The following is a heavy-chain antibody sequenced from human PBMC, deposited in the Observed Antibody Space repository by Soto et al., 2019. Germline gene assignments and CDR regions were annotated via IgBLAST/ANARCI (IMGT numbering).Heavy chain of an antibody. J-gene: IGHJ4*02. D-gene: IGHD2-21*02. CDR2: IYHGGST. CDR3: ARDERDDSALRY. CDR1: GGSISSGGYS. V-gene: IGHV4-30-2*01. Sequence: QLQLQESGSGLVKPSQTLSLTCAVSGGSISSGGYSWNWIRQPPGKGLEWIGYIYHGGSTFDSPSLKSRVTISVDGSKNQFFLKLSSVTAADTAVYYCARDERDDSALRYWGQGALVTVSS.